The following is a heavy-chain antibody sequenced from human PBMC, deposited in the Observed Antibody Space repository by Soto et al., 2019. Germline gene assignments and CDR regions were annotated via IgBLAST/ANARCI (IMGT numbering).Heavy chain of an antibody. CDR1: GYTFTSYD. V-gene: IGHV1-8*01. CDR2: MNTNSGNT. CDR3: ARERTRGFDP. Sequence: QVQLLQSGAEVKKPGASVKVSCKASGYTFTSYDINWVRQATVQGREWMGWMNTNSGNTAYAQKFLGRVTMTRNTSISTAYMELSSLRSEDTAVYYCARERTRGFDPWGQGTLVTGSS. J-gene: IGHJ5*02.